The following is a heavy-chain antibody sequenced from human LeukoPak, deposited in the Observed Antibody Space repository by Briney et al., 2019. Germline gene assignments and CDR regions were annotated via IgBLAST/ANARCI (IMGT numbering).Heavy chain of an antibody. J-gene: IGHJ4*02. V-gene: IGHV3-21*01. Sequence: GGSLRLSCAASGFTFSSYSMNWVRQAPGKGLEWVSSISSSSSYIYYADSVKGRFTISRDNSKNTLYLQMNSLRAEDTAVYYCARHLGDTNGWYYFDFWGQGSQVTVSS. CDR1: GFTFSSYS. CDR3: ARHLGDTNGWYYFDF. CDR2: ISSSSSYI. D-gene: IGHD6-19*01.